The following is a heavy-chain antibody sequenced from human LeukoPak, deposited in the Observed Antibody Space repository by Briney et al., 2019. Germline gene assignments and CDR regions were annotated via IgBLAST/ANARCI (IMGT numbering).Heavy chain of an antibody. J-gene: IGHJ4*02. CDR1: GVTFISYS. CDR3: AREYSSGYGIDY. V-gene: IGHV3-48*01. D-gene: IGHD5-18*01. Sequence: GGSRRLSCAASGVTFISYSMNWVRQAPGKGLEWVSYISSSSSTIYYADSVKGRFTISRDNAKNSLYLQMNSLRAEETAVYYCAREYSSGYGIDYWGQGTLVTVSS. CDR2: ISSSSSTI.